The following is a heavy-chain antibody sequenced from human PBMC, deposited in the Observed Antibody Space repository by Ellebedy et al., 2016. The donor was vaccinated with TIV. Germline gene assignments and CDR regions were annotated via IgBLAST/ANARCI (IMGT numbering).Heavy chain of an antibody. D-gene: IGHD3-22*01. CDR2: FDTEDGEA. CDR3: TTGIYEDGVVIITRFDAFDI. Sequence: ASVKVSCKVSGYTLTELSMHWVRQAPGKGLEWVGGFDTEDGEAIYAQKFQGRVTMTEDTSTDTAYMELSSLRSEDTAVYYCTTGIYEDGVVIITRFDAFDIWGQGTMVTVSS. CDR1: GYTLTELS. J-gene: IGHJ3*02. V-gene: IGHV1-24*01.